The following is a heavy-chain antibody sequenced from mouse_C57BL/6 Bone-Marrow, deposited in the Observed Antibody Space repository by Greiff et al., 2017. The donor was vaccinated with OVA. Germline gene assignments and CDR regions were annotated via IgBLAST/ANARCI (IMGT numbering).Heavy chain of an antibody. J-gene: IGHJ2*01. CDR1: GYTFTDYY. D-gene: IGHD3-2*02. Sequence: VQLKESGAELVRPGASVKLSCKASGYTFTDYYINWVKQRPGQGLEWIARIYPGSGNTYYNEKFKGKATLTAEKSSSTAYMQLSSLTSEDSAVYFCARSGGTLRVDYWGQGTTLTVSS. V-gene: IGHV1-76*01. CDR3: ARSGGTLRVDY. CDR2: IYPGSGNT.